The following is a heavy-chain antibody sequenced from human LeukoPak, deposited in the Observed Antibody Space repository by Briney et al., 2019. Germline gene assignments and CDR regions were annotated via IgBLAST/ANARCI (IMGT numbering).Heavy chain of an antibody. Sequence: PSETLSLTCTVSGGSIRSGDYYWSWIRQPPGKGLEWIGYIYYSGSTNYNPSLKSRVTISVDTSKNQFSLKLSSVTAADTAVYYCARSRAVITGGGYFDYGGQGPLVTVSS. CDR3: ARSRAVITGGGYFDY. D-gene: IGHD3-22*01. J-gene: IGHJ4*02. CDR2: IYYSGST. CDR1: GGSIRSGDYY. V-gene: IGHV4-61*08.